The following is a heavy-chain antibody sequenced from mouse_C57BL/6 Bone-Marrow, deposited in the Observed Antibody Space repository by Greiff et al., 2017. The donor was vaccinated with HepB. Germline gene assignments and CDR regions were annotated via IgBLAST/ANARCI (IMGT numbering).Heavy chain of an antibody. V-gene: IGHV1-54*01. CDR2: INPGSGGT. D-gene: IGHD2-1*01. Sequence: QVQLQQSGAELVRPGTSVKVSCKASGYAFTNYLIEWVKQRPGQGLEWIGVINPGSGGTNYNEKFKGKATLTADKSSSTAYMQLSSLTSEDSAVYFCARCGNYGFAYWGQGTLVTVSA. CDR1: GYAFTNYL. J-gene: IGHJ3*01. CDR3: ARCGNYGFAY.